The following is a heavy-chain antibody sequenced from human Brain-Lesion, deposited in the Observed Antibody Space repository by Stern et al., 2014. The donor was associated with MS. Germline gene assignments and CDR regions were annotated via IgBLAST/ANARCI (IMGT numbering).Heavy chain of an antibody. J-gene: IGHJ4*02. Sequence: VQLLQWGAGLLKPSETLSLTCGVYGGSFSGYYWTWIRQPPGKGLEWIGEINHSGRINYNPSLESRVTMSVDTSKHQLSLRLSSATAADTAVYYCARDVGGAFDYWGQGTLVTVSS. V-gene: IGHV4-34*01. CDR1: GGSFSGYY. CDR3: ARDVGGAFDY. D-gene: IGHD2-21*01. CDR2: INHSGRI.